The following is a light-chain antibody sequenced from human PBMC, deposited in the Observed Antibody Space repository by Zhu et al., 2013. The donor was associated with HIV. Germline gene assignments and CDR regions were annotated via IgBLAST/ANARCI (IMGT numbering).Light chain of an antibody. V-gene: IGKV1-39*01. J-gene: IGKJ2*01. Sequence: DIQMTQSPSSLSASVGDRVTITCQASQDINNYLNWYHQKPGKAPKLLIYAASSLQSGVPSRFSGSGSGTDFTLTISSLQPEDFATYYCQQSYSTPRAFGQGTKLEIK. CDR2: AAS. CDR3: QQSYSTPRA. CDR1: QDINNY.